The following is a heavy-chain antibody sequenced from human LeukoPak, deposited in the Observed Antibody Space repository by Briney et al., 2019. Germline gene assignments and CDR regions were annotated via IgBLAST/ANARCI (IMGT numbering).Heavy chain of an antibody. Sequence: SETLSLTCSVSGDSVSRSDSYWDWIRQPPGKGLEWIGTIYYSGRTYYSPSLRSRVTMSVDPSNNQFSLTLRSVTAADTALYYCARRRYFDGSGYLEWGQGTLLSVSS. CDR3: ARRRYFDGSGYLE. J-gene: IGHJ1*01. D-gene: IGHD3-22*01. CDR2: IYYSGRT. CDR1: GDSVSRSDSY. V-gene: IGHV4-39*01.